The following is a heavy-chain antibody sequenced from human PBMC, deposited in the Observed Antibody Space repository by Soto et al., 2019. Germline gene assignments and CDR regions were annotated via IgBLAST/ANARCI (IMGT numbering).Heavy chain of an antibody. CDR1: GFPFSSSW. CDR2: INSGASTT. Sequence: GGSLRLSCAASGFPFSSSWMHWVRTAPGKGLVWVSRINSGASTTNYADSVKGRFTISRDNAKNTLYLQMDSLTAEDTAVYYCARGPSGWFGYDYWGQGALVTVSS. CDR3: ARGPSGWFGYDY. D-gene: IGHD6-19*01. V-gene: IGHV3-74*01. J-gene: IGHJ4*02.